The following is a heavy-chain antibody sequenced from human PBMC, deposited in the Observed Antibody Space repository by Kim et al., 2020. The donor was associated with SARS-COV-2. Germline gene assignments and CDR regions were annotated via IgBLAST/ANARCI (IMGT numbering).Heavy chain of an antibody. J-gene: IGHJ6*02. D-gene: IGHD3-22*01. CDR2: ISYDGSNK. Sequence: GGSLRLSCAASGFTFSSYGMHWVRQAPGKGLEWMAVISYDGSNKYYADSVKGRFTISRDNSKNTLYLQMNSLRAEDTAVYYCAKDQMYYYDSSGYYGYYYYGMDVWGQGTTVTVSS. CDR1: GFTFSSYG. V-gene: IGHV3-30*18. CDR3: AKDQMYYYDSSGYYGYYYYGMDV.